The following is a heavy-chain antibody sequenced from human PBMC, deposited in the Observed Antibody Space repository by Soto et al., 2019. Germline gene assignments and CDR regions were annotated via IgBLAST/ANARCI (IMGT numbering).Heavy chain of an antibody. V-gene: IGHV3-11*06. J-gene: IGHJ6*02. CDR1: GFTFSDYY. CDR3: ARYRVTGYSSGWYYYYGMDV. D-gene: IGHD6-19*01. CDR2: ISSSSSYT. Sequence: GGSLRLSCAASGFTFSDYYMSWIRQAPGKGLEWVSYISSSSSYTNYADSVKGRFTISRDNAKNSLYLQMNSLRAEDTAVYYCARYRVTGYSSGWYYYYGMDVWGQGTTVTVSS.